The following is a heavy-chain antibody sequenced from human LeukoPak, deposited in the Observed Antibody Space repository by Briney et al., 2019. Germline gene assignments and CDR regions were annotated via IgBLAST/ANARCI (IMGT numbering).Heavy chain of an antibody. CDR3: AREVVRGSVYPAAPPDAFDI. CDR1: GDSVSSNSAA. V-gene: IGHV6-1*01. Sequence: SQTLSLTCAISGDSVSSNSAAWNWIRQSPSRGLEWLGRTYYRSKWYNDYAVSVKSRITINPDTSKNQFSLQLNSVTPEDTAVYYCAREVVRGSVYPAAPPDAFDIWGQGTMVSVSS. J-gene: IGHJ3*02. CDR2: TYYRSKWYN. D-gene: IGHD3-10*01.